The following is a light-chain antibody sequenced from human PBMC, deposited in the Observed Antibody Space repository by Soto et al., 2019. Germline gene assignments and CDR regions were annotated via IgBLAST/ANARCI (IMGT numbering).Light chain of an antibody. Sequence: EILLTQSPGTLSLSPGEIATLSCSSRRSITNTYIAWYQQKPGQPPRLIIFGASSRTTGIPDRFSGSGSGTDFTLTISRLEPEDFAVYYCHKYGRSVQITVGNGPRLALK. CDR1: RSITNTY. J-gene: IGKJ5*01. CDR2: GAS. CDR3: HKYGRSVQIT. V-gene: IGKV3-20*01.